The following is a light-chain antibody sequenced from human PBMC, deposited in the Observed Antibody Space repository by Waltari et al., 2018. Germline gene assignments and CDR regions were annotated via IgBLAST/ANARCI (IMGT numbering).Light chain of an antibody. CDR1: QSVLSSSNNKND. Sequence: DIVMTQSPDSLAVSLGERATINCKSSQSVLSSSNNKNDLGWYQHKPGLPPKLLISWVSTRESGVHDRFRGSGSGTDFTLTIISLQAEDGAVYYCQQCYTFPYTFGQGTKLEIK. CDR3: QQCYTFPYT. V-gene: IGKV4-1*01. CDR2: WVS. J-gene: IGKJ2*01.